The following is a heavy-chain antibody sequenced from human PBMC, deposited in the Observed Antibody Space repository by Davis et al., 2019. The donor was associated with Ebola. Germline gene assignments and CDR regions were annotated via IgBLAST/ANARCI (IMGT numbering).Heavy chain of an antibody. V-gene: IGHV4-34*10. CDR3: TRIELTSISESGLGFNYFDP. Sequence: SETLSLTCAVYGGSLSGYMWSWIRQHPGKGLEWIGQISHGGVTTYNPSLESRVIMSVDTSKSQFSLRLNSVTAADTAVYYCTRIELTSISESGLGFNYFDPWGPGTLVTVSP. CDR2: ISHGGVT. J-gene: IGHJ5*02. CDR1: GGSLSGYM. D-gene: IGHD1-1*01.